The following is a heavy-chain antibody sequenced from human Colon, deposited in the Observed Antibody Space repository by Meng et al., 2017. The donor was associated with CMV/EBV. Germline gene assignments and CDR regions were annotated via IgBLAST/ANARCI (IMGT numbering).Heavy chain of an antibody. CDR3: ARNGVPGVPVVFLDY. V-gene: IGHV4-31*03. CDR2: IYYSGST. Sequence: LRLSCTVSGGSISSGGYYWSWIRQHPGKGLEWIGYIYYSGSTYYNPSLKSRVTISVDTSKNQFSLKLSSVTAADTAVYYCARNGVPGVPVVFLDYWGQGTLVTVSS. J-gene: IGHJ4*02. D-gene: IGHD1-1*01. CDR1: GGSISSGGYY.